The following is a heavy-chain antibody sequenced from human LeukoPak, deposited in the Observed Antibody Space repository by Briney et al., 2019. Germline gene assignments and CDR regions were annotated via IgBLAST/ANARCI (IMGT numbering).Heavy chain of an antibody. CDR1: GFTFSSYA. J-gene: IGHJ6*03. CDR2: ISGSGGST. CDR3: AKVKGGRLGELSLGGYYYYMDV. V-gene: IGHV3-23*01. Sequence: GGSLRLSCVASGFTFSSYAMSWVRQAPGKGLEWVSAISGSGGSTYYADSVKGRFTISRDNSKNTLYLQMNSLRAEDTAVYYCAKVKGGRLGELSLGGYYYYMDVWGKGTTVTVSS. D-gene: IGHD3-16*02.